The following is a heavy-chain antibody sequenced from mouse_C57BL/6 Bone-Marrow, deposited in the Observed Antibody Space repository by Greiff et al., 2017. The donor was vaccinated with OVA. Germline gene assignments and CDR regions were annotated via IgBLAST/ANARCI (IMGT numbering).Heavy chain of an antibody. CDR2: IDPNSGGT. J-gene: IGHJ1*03. CDR1: GYTFTSYW. D-gene: IGHD2-14*01. CDR3: AREGYASWYYDV. V-gene: IGHV1-72*01. Sequence: VQLQQPGAELVKPGASVKLSCKASGYTFTSYWMHWVKQRPGRGLEWIGRIDPNSGGTKYNEKFKSKATLTVDTPSSTAYMQLSSLTSEDSAVYYCAREGYASWYYDVWGTGTTVTVSS.